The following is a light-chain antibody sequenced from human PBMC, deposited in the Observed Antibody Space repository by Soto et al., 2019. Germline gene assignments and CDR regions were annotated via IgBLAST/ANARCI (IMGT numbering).Light chain of an antibody. CDR1: XXXXGSNY. CDR2: RNN. Sequence: QSVLTXTPSASGTPGQRVTXXXSXXXXXXGSNYVYWYQQLPGTAPKLLIHRNNQRPSGVPDRFSGSKSGTSASLAISGLRSEDEADYYCAAWDDSLSGRYVFGTGTKLTVL. J-gene: IGLJ1*01. V-gene: IGLV1-47*01. CDR3: AAWDDSLSGRYV.